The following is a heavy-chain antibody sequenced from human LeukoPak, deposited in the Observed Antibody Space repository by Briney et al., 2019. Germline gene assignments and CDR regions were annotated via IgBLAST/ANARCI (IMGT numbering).Heavy chain of an antibody. J-gene: IGHJ4*02. V-gene: IGHV1-69*05. CDR3: ARDRSYYDSSGFLDY. CDR1: GGTFSSYA. D-gene: IGHD3-22*01. Sequence: SVKVSCKASGGTFSSYAISWVRQAPGHGLEWMGRIIPIFGTANYAQKFQGRVTITTDESTSTAYMELSSLRSEDTAVYYCARDRSYYDSSGFLDYWGQGTLVTVSS. CDR2: IIPIFGTA.